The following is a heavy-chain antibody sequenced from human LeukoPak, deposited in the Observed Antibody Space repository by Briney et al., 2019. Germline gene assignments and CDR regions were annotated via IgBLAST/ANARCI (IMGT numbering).Heavy chain of an antibody. CDR3: AAHTYYYSSGSFGH. D-gene: IGHD3-10*01. V-gene: IGHV1-8*01. CDR1: GYTFTSYD. J-gene: IGHJ4*02. Sequence: ASVKVSCKASGYTFTSYDINWVRQATGQGLEWMGWMNPNSGNTGYAQKFQGRVTMTRDTSTRTAYLELSSLTSDDTAVYYCAAHTYYYSSGSFGHWGQGTLVTVSS. CDR2: MNPNSGNT.